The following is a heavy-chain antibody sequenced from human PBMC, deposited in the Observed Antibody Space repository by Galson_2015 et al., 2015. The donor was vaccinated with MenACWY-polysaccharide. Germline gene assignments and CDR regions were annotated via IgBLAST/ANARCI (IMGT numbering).Heavy chain of an antibody. V-gene: IGHV3-23*01. D-gene: IGHD6-25*01. J-gene: IGHJ5*01. CDR3: ARPGISSQRARSVDS. Sequence: SLRLSCAASGFTFNSYSMSWVRQAPGKGLEWVSTIRGSGASTYYADSVKGRFTISRDNSKNTLYLQMNSLRADDTAVYYCARPGISSQRARSVDSWGQGTVVTVSS. CDR1: GFTFNSYS. CDR2: IRGSGAST.